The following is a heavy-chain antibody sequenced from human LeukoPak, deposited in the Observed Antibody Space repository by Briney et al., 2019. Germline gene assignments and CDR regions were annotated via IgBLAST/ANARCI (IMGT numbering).Heavy chain of an antibody. D-gene: IGHD3-3*01. CDR1: GYSISSGYY. CDR3: ARHASYDHYYYYYYMDV. V-gene: IGHV4-38-2*01. Sequence: PSETLCLTCAVSGYSISSGYYWGWIRQPPGKGLEWIGSIYHSGSTYYNPSLKSRVTISVDTSKNQFSLKLSSVTAADTAVYYCARHASYDHYYYYYYMDVWGKGTTVTVSS. J-gene: IGHJ6*03. CDR2: IYHSGST.